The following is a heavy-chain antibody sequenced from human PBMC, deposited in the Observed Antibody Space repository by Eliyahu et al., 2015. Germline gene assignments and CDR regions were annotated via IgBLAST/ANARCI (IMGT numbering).Heavy chain of an antibody. J-gene: IGHJ3*02. CDR2: IWSDGSNK. CDR1: GFTFXIYV. CDR3: ARDRALPALYNWIRTTVDAFDI. Sequence: QVQLVESGGGVVQPGXSLXLSCTASGFTFXIYVIXWXXQAPGRGLEWVAVIWSDGSNKYYADSVKGRFTISRDNSKNTLYLQMNSLRVEDTAVYYCARDRALPALYNWIRTTVDAFDIWGQGTLVTVSS. V-gene: IGHV3-33*01. D-gene: IGHD1-20*01.